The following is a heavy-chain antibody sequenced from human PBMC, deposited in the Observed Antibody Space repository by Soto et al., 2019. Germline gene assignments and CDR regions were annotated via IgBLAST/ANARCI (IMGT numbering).Heavy chain of an antibody. CDR3: AREVVTETTWGSFDS. CDR2: ISPFFGTT. Sequence: QVHLVQSGADGRKXXXXXXVSCTASGGGTLSNDAISWVRQAPGQGLEWLGRISPFFGTTDYSQSFQGRLTMTADASTGTVYMDLRSLKSDDTAVYYCAREVVTETTWGSFDSWGQGTLVTVSS. V-gene: IGHV1-69*01. CDR1: GGGTLSNDA. J-gene: IGHJ4*02. D-gene: IGHD2-21*02.